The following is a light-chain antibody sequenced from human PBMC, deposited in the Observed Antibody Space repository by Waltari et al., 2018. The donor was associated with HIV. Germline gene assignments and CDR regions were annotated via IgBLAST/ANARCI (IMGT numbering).Light chain of an antibody. J-gene: IGKJ2*01. Sequence: DIQMIQSPSSLSASVGDRISITCRASQDISNYLAWFQQKPGEAPKSLIFDASSLQSGVPSKFSGSGSGTDFTLTISSLQPEDFATYYCQQYHSYPYTFGQGTKLES. CDR2: DAS. CDR3: QQYHSYPYT. V-gene: IGKV1-16*02. CDR1: QDISNY.